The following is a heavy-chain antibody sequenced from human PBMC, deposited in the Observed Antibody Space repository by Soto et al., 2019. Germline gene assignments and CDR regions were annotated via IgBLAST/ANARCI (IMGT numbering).Heavy chain of an antibody. D-gene: IGHD4-17*01. J-gene: IGHJ3*02. CDR2: IYYSGST. V-gene: IGHV4-30-4*01. CDR1: GGSISSGDYY. Sequence: QVQLQESGPGLVKPSQTLSLTCTVSGGSISSGDYYWSWIRQPPGKGLEWIGYIYYSGSTYYNPSLTSRVTISVDTSKNQFSLKLSSVTAADTAVYYCAKLISPGTVTTGDAFDIWGQGTMVTVSS. CDR3: AKLISPGTVTTGDAFDI.